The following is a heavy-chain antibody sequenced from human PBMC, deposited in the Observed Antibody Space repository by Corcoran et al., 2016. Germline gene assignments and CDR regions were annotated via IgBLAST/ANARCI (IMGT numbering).Heavy chain of an antibody. J-gene: IGHJ6*02. D-gene: IGHD1-26*01. CDR2: IIPIFGTA. CDR3: ARRVEGEGGRATRRRYYGMDV. V-gene: IGHV1-69*06. CDR1: GGTFSSYA. Sequence: QVQLVQSGAEVKKPGSSVKVSCKASGGTFSSYAISWVRQAPGQGLEWMGGIIPIFGTANYAQKFQGRVTITADKSTSTAYMELSSLRSEDTAVYYCARRVEGEGGRATRRRYYGMDVWGQGTTVTVSS.